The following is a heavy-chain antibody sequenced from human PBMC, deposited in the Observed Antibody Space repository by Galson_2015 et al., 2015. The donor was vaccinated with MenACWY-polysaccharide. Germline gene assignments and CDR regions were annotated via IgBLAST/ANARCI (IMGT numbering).Heavy chain of an antibody. CDR2: ISSSSGTM. J-gene: IGHJ4*02. CDR1: GFTFSSYN. V-gene: IGHV3-48*01. Sequence: SLRLSCAASGFTFSSYNMNWVRQAPGKGLEWVSYISSSSGTMYYVDSVEGRFTISRDNAKNSLYLQMNSLRAEDTAVYYCAREARGFDYWGQGILVTVSS. CDR3: AREARGFDY. D-gene: IGHD3-10*01.